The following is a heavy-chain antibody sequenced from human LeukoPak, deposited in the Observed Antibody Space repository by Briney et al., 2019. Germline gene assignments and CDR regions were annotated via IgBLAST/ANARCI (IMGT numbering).Heavy chain of an antibody. CDR2: MHYSGST. J-gene: IGHJ4*02. CDR1: GGSISSYY. CDR3: ARKVGYSYGYGDY. V-gene: IGHV4-59*01. D-gene: IGHD5-18*01. Sequence: PSETLSLTCTVSGGSISSYYWSWIRQPPGKGLEWIGHMHYSGSTNYNPSLKSRLTMSLDTSKNQFSLKLSSVTAADTAVYYCARKVGYSYGYGDYWGQGTLVTVSS.